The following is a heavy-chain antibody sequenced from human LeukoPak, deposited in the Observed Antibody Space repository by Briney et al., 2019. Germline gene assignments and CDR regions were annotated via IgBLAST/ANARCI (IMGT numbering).Heavy chain of an antibody. CDR2: IRSSGTTT. Sequence: GGSLRLSCAASGFTFSIYSMNWVRQAPGKGLEWVSYIRSSGTTTYYADSVEGRFTISRDNGKNSLYLQMNSLRAEDMALYYCAKDMGDEVIAVTFDYWGQGTLVTVSS. V-gene: IGHV3-48*01. J-gene: IGHJ4*02. D-gene: IGHD6-19*01. CDR1: GFTFSIYS. CDR3: AKDMGDEVIAVTFDY.